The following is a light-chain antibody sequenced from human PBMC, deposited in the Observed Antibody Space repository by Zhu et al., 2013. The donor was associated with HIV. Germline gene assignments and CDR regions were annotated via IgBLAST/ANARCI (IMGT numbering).Light chain of an antibody. CDR1: TSNIGAGSY. J-gene: IGLJ3*02. Sequence: QSVLTQPPSVSGAPGQRVTISCTGSTSNIGAGSYVHWYQHLPGSAPKLLIYDNTNRPSGVPDRFSGSKSGTSASLAISGLRSEDEADYYCSVWDDSLSGWVFGGGTRLAVL. CDR2: DNT. V-gene: IGLV1-40*01. CDR3: SVWDDSLSGWV.